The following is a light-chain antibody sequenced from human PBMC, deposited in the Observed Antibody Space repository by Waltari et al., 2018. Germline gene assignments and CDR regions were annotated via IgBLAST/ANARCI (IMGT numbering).Light chain of an antibody. J-gene: IGLJ2*01. CDR3: SSYTSSSTVV. Sequence: QSALTQPASVSGSPGQSIPISCTGTISDVGGYNYFSWYQQHPGKAPKLMIYDVSKRPSGVSNRFSGSKSGNTASLTISGLQAEDEADYYCSSYTSSSTVVFGGGTKLTVL. CDR2: DVS. V-gene: IGLV2-14*01. CDR1: ISDVGGYNY.